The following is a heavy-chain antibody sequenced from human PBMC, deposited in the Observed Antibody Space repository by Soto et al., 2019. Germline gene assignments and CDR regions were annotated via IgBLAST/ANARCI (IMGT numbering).Heavy chain of an antibody. CDR3: ARDDIAVSGISIYYYYGMDV. D-gene: IGHD6-19*01. Sequence: QVQLVESGGGLVKPGGSLRLSCAASGFTCSDYYMSWIRQAPGKGLEWVSYISTGGRTIYYADSVKGRFTISRDNAKNSLFLQMNSLRAEDTAVYYCARDDIAVSGISIYYYYGMDVWGQGTTVTVSS. CDR2: ISTGGRTI. V-gene: IGHV3-11*01. CDR1: GFTCSDYY. J-gene: IGHJ6*02.